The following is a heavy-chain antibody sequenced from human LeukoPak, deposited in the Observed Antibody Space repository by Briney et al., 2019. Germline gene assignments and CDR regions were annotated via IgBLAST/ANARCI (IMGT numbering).Heavy chain of an antibody. D-gene: IGHD3-3*01. CDR3: ARSYYDFWSGYYYYYGMDV. CDR1: GYTFTSNY. V-gene: IGHV1-46*01. J-gene: IGHJ6*02. CDR2: IYPRDGST. Sequence: ASVKVSCKASGYTFTSNYIHWVRQAPGQGLEWMGMIYPRDGSTSYAQKFQGRVTITADESTSTAYMELSSLRSEDTAVYYCARSYYDFWSGYYYYYGMDVWGQGTTVTVSS.